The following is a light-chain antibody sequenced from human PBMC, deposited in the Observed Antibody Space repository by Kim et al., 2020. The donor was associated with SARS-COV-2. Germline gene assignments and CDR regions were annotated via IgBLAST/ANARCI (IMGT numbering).Light chain of an antibody. Sequence: DIVMTQSPDSLAVSLGERATINCKSSQSVLYSSNNENYLAWYQQKPGQPPKLLIYWASTRESGVPDRFSGSGSGTDFTLTISSLQAEDVAVYYCQQYYDSPLTFGGGTKADIK. CDR2: WAS. V-gene: IGKV4-1*01. CDR3: QQYYDSPLT. CDR1: QSVLYSSNNENY. J-gene: IGKJ4*01.